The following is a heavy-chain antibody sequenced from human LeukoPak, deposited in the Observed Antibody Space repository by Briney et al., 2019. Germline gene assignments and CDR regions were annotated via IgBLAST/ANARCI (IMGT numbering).Heavy chain of an antibody. CDR2: ISASGSTI. J-gene: IGHJ4*02. CDR1: GFTFSSYW. CDR3: ARGWLQLDY. D-gene: IGHD5-24*01. V-gene: IGHV3-48*04. Sequence: GGSLRLSCAASGFTFSSYWMHWVRQAPGKGLEWVSYISASGSTIHYADSVKGRFTISRDNAKNSLYLRMNSLRAEDTAVYYCARGWLQLDYWGQGTLVTVSS.